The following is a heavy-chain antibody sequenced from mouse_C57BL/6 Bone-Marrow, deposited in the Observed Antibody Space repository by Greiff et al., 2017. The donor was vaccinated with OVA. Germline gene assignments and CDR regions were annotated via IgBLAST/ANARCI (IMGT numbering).Heavy chain of an antibody. J-gene: IGHJ3*01. Sequence: QVQLQQPGAELVKPGASVKLSCKASGYTFTSYWMHWVKQRPGQGLEWIGMIHPNSGSTNYNEKFKSKATLTVDKSSSTAYMQLSSLTSEDSAVDYCARSLHSTTVEAWFAYWGQGTLVTVSA. V-gene: IGHV1-64*01. CDR3: ARSLHSTTVEAWFAY. D-gene: IGHD1-1*01. CDR1: GYTFTSYW. CDR2: IHPNSGST.